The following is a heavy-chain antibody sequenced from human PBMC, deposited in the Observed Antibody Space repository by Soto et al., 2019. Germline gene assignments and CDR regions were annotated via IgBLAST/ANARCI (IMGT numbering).Heavy chain of an antibody. Sequence: GASVKVSCKASGYTFTGYYMHWVRQAPGQGLEWMGWINPNCGGTNYAQKFQGWVTMTRDTSISTAYMELSRLRSDDTAVYYCARWGDYDAFDIWGQGTMVTVSS. CDR1: GYTFTGYY. V-gene: IGHV1-2*04. CDR2: INPNCGGT. CDR3: ARWGDYDAFDI. J-gene: IGHJ3*02. D-gene: IGHD4-17*01.